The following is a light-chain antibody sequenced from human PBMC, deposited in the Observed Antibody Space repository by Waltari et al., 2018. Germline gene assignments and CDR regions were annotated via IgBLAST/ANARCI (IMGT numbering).Light chain of an antibody. J-gene: IGLJ2*01. V-gene: IGLV2-14*03. CDR3: ASWTDSDTLKLL. Sequence: QSALTQPASVSGSPGPSITISCTGSDVGGSNYVSWYQQHPGKAPQGMIYDVTDRPSGFSNRFSGSKSGDTASLTISGLQAEDEADYYCASWTDSDTLKLLFGGGTKLTVL. CDR2: DVT. CDR1: SDVGGSNY.